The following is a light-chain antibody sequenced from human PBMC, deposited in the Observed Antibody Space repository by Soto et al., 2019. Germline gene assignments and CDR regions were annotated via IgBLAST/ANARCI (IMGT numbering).Light chain of an antibody. Sequence: EIVLTQSPGTLSLSPGERATLSCRASQSVSSNYLAWYQQKPGQAPRLLIYGASSRATGIPDRFNGSGSGTDFTLSNSRLKHQDFALDYCGQYGSGPGTSGQENNVEGK. J-gene: IGKJ1*01. V-gene: IGKV3-20*01. CDR3: GQYGSGPGT. CDR1: QSVSSNY. CDR2: GAS.